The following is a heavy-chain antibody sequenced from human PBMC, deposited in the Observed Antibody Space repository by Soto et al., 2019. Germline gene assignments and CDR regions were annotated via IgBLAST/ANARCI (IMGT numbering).Heavy chain of an antibody. Sequence: PSETLSLTCAVYGGSFSGYYWSWIRQPPGKGLEWIGEINHSGSTNYNPSLKSRVTISVDTSKNQFSLKLSSVTAADTAVYYCARGPNYAYYYDSSGYLVYWGQGTLVTV. CDR2: INHSGST. CDR1: GGSFSGYY. J-gene: IGHJ4*02. V-gene: IGHV4-34*01. D-gene: IGHD3-22*01. CDR3: ARGPNYAYYYDSSGYLVY.